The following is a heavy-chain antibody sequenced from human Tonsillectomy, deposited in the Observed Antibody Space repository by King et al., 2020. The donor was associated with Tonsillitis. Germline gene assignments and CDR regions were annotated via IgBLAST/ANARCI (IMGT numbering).Heavy chain of an antibody. V-gene: IGHV3-64D*06. CDR2: IGSTGGST. CDR3: GKAEGLRGGVFDL. CDR1: GFTFSSYA. Sequence: VQLVESGGGLVQPGGSLRLSCSASGFTFSSYAMHWVRQAPGKGLEYVSAIGSTGGSTYYADSVKGRFTISRDNSKNTLYLQMSSLRPEDTAVFYCGKAEGLRGGVFDLWGRGTLVTVSS. D-gene: IGHD5-12*01. J-gene: IGHJ2*01.